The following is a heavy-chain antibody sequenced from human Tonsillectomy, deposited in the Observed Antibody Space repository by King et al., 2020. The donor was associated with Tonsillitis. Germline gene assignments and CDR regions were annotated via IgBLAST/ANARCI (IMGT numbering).Heavy chain of an antibody. V-gene: IGHV3-15*01. CDR3: TTDCGDSPHHFDY. CDR2: IKSKTDGGTT. Sequence: VQLVESGGGLVKPGGSLRLSCAASGFTFSNAWMSWVRQAPGKGLEWVGRIKSKTDGGTTDYAAPVKGRVTISRDDSKNTLYLQMNSLKTEDTAVYYCTTDCGDSPHHFDYWGQGTLVTVSS. CDR1: GFTFSNAW. J-gene: IGHJ4*02. D-gene: IGHD2-21*01.